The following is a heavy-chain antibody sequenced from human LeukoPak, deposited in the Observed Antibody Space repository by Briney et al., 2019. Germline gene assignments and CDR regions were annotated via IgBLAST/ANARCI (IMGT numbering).Heavy chain of an antibody. CDR2: MNPNSGNT. V-gene: IGHV1-8*01. CDR3: ARARSWSDFDY. J-gene: IGHJ4*02. CDR1: GYTVTSYD. Sequence: ASVTVSCTASGYTVTSYDINWVRQATGQGLEWMGWMNPNSGNTGYAQKFQGRVTMTRNTSISTAYMELSSLRSEDTAVYYCARARSWSDFDYWGQGTLVTVSS. D-gene: IGHD6-13*01.